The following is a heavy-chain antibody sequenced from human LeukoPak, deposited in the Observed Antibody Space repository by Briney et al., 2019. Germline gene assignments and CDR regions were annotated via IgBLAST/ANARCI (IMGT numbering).Heavy chain of an antibody. J-gene: IGHJ6*04. CDR2: IRYDGNNK. CDR1: GLTFSSYG. V-gene: IGHV3-30*02. D-gene: IGHD3-10*02. CDR3: AELGITMIGGV. Sequence: GGSLRLSCAASGLTFSSYGMHWVRQAPGKGLEWVAFIRYDGNNKNYADSVKGRFTISRDNSKNTLYLQMNSLRAEDTAVYYCAELGITMIGGVWGKGTTVTISS.